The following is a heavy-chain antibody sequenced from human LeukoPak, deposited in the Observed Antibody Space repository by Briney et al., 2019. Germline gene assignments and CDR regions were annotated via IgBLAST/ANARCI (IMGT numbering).Heavy chain of an antibody. CDR3: AKDMGYSSTGAFDI. CDR2: ISWNSGRT. Sequence: QPGRSLRLSCTASGFTFDDYAMHWVRRVPGKGLEWVSGISWNSGRTDYANSVKGRFTISRDNAKNSLYLQMNSVRAEDMALYYCAKDMGYSSTGAFDIWGQGTMVSVSS. V-gene: IGHV3-9*03. CDR1: GFTFDDYA. J-gene: IGHJ3*02. D-gene: IGHD6-19*01.